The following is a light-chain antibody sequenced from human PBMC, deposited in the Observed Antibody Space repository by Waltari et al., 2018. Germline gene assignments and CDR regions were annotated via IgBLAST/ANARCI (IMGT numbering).Light chain of an antibody. CDR3: QHYVSLPAT. CDR2: GAS. CDR1: QSVSRT. V-gene: IGKV3-20*01. Sequence: EIVLTQSPGPLSLSPGDRATLSCRASQSVSRTLAWYQQKPGQAPRLLIYGASTRATGIPERFSGGGSGTDFSLTISRLEPEDFAVYYCQHYVSLPATFGQGTKVEIK. J-gene: IGKJ1*01.